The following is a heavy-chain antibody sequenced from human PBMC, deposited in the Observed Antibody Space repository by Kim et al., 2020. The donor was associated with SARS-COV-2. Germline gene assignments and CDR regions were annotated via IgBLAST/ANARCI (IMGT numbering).Heavy chain of an antibody. CDR2: IYYSGST. J-gene: IGHJ4*02. Sequence: SETLSLTCTVSGGSVSSGSYYWSWIRQPPGKGLEWIGYIYYSGSTNYNPSLKSRVTISVDTSKNQFSLKLSSVTAADTAVYYCARGLDEEAGHGYSYARDYWGQGTLVTVSS. D-gene: IGHD5-18*01. CDR1: GGSVSSGSYY. V-gene: IGHV4-61*01. CDR3: ARGLDEEAGHGYSYARDY.